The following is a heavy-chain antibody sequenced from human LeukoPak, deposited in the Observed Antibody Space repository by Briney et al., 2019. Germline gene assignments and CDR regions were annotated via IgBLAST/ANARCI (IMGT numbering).Heavy chain of an antibody. Sequence: SETLSLTCTVSGGSISSYYWSWIRQPAGKGLEWIGRIYTSGSTNYNPSLKSRVTMSVDTSKNQFSLKLSSMTAADTAVYYCARSTTVVTSGAFDIWGQGTMVTVSS. V-gene: IGHV4-4*07. D-gene: IGHD4-23*01. CDR3: ARSTTVVTSGAFDI. J-gene: IGHJ3*02. CDR2: IYTSGST. CDR1: GGSISSYY.